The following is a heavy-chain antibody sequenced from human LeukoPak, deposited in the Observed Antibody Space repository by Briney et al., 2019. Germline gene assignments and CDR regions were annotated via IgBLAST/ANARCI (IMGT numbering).Heavy chain of an antibody. CDR3: ARDIDSGSYDGVFDY. J-gene: IGHJ4*02. CDR2: IDSSGRYI. Sequence: GGSLRLSCTASGITFNYYTMNWVRQAPGKGLEWVSSIDSSGRYIHYADSLRGRFTISRDNAKDSLYLQMNSLRAGDTAVYYCARDIDSGSYDGVFDYWGQGTLVTVSS. CDR1: GITFNYYT. V-gene: IGHV3-21*01. D-gene: IGHD1-26*01.